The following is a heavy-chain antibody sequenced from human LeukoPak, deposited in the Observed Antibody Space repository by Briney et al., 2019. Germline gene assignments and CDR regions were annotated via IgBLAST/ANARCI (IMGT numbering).Heavy chain of an antibody. CDR1: GFTFTDYA. J-gene: IGHJ4*02. CDR2: ISHDGGYQ. D-gene: IGHD5-24*01. CDR3: AWELTKRYDS. Sequence: GGSLRLSCEASGFTFTDYAMHWVRQAPGEGLKWVAVISHDGGYQDYADSVKGRFTISRDNPRNTLYLQMNSLRSEDTAVYYCAWELTKRYDSWGQGTLVTVSS. V-gene: IGHV3-30-3*01.